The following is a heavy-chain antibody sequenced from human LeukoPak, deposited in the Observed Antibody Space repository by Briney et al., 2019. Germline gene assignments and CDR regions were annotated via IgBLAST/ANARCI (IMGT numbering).Heavy chain of an antibody. J-gene: IGHJ4*02. CDR1: GFTFSSYT. D-gene: IGHD3-10*01. Sequence: GGSLRLSCAASGFTFSSYTMNWVRQAPGKGLEWLSYISSSGSTIYYADSVKGRFTISRDNAKNSLYLQMNSLRPEDTAIYYCAREGYFGSGSPPSLYFDYWGQGTLVTVSS. CDR3: AREGYFGSGSPPSLYFDY. V-gene: IGHV3-48*01. CDR2: ISSSGSTI.